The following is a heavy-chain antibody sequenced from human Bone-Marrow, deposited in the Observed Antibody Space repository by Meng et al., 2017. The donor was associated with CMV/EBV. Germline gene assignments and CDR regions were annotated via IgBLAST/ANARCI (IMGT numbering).Heavy chain of an antibody. CDR3: AREGGIAGRLDVTGYYYGMDV. V-gene: IGHV3-21*01. CDR2: ISSSSSYI. Sequence: GGSLRLSCAASGFTVSSNYMSWVRQAPGKGLEWVSSISSSSSYIYYADSVKGRFTISRDNAKNSLYLQMNSLRAEDTAVYYCAREGGIAGRLDVTGYYYGMDVWGQGTTVTVSS. CDR1: GFTVSSNY. D-gene: IGHD6-6*01. J-gene: IGHJ6*02.